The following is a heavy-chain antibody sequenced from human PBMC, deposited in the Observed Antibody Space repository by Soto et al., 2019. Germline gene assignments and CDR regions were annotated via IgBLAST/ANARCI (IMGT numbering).Heavy chain of an antibody. CDR1: GFSFGDYA. V-gene: IGHV3-49*04. Sequence: PGGSLRLSCTASGFSFGDYAMIWVRQAPGKGLEWVGFIRTKARGGTTEHAASVKGRFTISRDDSTSIAYLQMNSLKPEDTAVYYCDTYCGGDCSPFYWGQGTLVTVSS. CDR2: IRTKARGGTT. D-gene: IGHD2-21*02. J-gene: IGHJ4*02. CDR3: DTYCGGDCSPFY.